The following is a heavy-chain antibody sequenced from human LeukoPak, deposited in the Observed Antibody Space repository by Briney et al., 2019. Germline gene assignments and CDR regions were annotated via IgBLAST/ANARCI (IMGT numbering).Heavy chain of an antibody. V-gene: IGHV3-53*01. CDR2: IYSGGST. D-gene: IGHD1-1*01. CDR3: ARWTNFHAFDI. Sequence: GGSLRLSCAVSGFTVSSNYMSWVRQAPGKGLEWVSLIYSGGSTYYADSVKGRFTISRDDSKNTVYLQMNSLRAEDTAVYYCARWTNFHAFDIWGQGTLVTVSS. J-gene: IGHJ3*02. CDR1: GFTVSSNY.